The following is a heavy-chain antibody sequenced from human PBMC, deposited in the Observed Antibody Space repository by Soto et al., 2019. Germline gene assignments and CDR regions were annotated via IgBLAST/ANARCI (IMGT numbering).Heavy chain of an antibody. CDR2: IGGYSVNT. D-gene: IGHD5-12*01. J-gene: IGHJ4*02. CDR1: GYTFTSYS. V-gene: IGHV1-18*01. CDR3: ARGGATDPLLD. Sequence: QVQLVQSGAEVKKPGASVKVSCKASGYTFTSYSITWVRQAPGQGLEWMGWIGGYSVNTKYAQKLQGRVTMTTDTPTRTAFMELRSLRSDDPAVYYCARGGATDPLLDWGQGTLVTVSS.